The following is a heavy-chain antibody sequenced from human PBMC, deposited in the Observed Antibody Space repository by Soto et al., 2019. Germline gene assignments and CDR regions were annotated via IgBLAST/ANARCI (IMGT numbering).Heavy chain of an antibody. V-gene: IGHV3-66*01. J-gene: IGHJ6*02. D-gene: IGHD1-26*01. CDR3: ARALWDADSHYYGMDV. Sequence: EVQLVESGGGLVQPGGSLRLSCAASGFTVSSSYKRWLRQSAGKELDWVSVIYSGGDTYYADSVKGRFTISRDNSKNTLFLQMNNLRAEDTAVYYCARALWDADSHYYGMDVCGQGATVTVSS. CDR1: GFTVSSSY. CDR2: IYSGGDT.